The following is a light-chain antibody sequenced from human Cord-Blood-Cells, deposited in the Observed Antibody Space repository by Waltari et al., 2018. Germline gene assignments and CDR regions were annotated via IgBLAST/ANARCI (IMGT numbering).Light chain of an antibody. CDR1: SSDVGGYNY. Sequence: QSALTQPASVSASPGQSITISCTGTSSDVGGYNYVSWYQQHPGKAPKLMIYDVSKRPSGVSSRFSGSKSGNTASLTISGLQAEDEADYYCSSYTSSSTYVFGTGTKVTVL. CDR2: DVS. V-gene: IGLV2-14*01. CDR3: SSYTSSSTYV. J-gene: IGLJ1*01.